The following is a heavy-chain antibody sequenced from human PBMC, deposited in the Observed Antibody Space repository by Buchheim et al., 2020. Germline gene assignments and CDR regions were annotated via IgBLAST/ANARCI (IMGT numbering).Heavy chain of an antibody. V-gene: IGHV3-48*03. CDR2: ISSSGSTI. J-gene: IGHJ6*02. D-gene: IGHD6-19*01. Sequence: EVQLVESGGGLVQPGGPLRLSCAASGFTFSSYEMNWVRQAPGKGLEWVSYISSSGSTIYYADSVKGRFTISRDNAKNSLYLQMNSLRAEDTAVYYCASHPRSGWYGDYYYGMDVWGQGTT. CDR1: GFTFSSYE. CDR3: ASHPRSGWYGDYYYGMDV.